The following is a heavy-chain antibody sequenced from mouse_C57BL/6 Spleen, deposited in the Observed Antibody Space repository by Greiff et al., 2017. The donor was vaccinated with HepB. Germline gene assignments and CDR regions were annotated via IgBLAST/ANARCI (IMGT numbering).Heavy chain of an antibody. D-gene: IGHD1-1*01. CDR3: TLYYYGSPFAY. J-gene: IGHJ3*01. CDR1: GFNIKDYY. CDR2: IDPEDGDT. Sequence: EVQLQQSGAELVRPGASVKLSCTASGFNIKDYYMHWVKQRPEQGLEWIGRIDPEDGDTEYAPKFQGKATMTADTSSNTAYLPLSSLTSEDTAVYYCTLYYYGSPFAYWGQGTLVTVSA. V-gene: IGHV14-1*01.